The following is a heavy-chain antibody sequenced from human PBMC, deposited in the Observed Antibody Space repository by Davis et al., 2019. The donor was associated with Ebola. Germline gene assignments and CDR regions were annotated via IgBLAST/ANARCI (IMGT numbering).Heavy chain of an antibody. CDR1: GFTFSSYS. CDR3: ARDIGVVPAAMTLDV. V-gene: IGHV3-21*01. Sequence: GESLKISCAASGFTFSSYSMNWVRQAPGKGLEWVSSISSSSSYIYYADSVKGRFTISRDNAKNSLYLQMNSLRAEDTAVYYCARDIGVVPAAMTLDVWGPGTTVTVSS. D-gene: IGHD2-2*01. CDR2: ISSSSSYI. J-gene: IGHJ6*02.